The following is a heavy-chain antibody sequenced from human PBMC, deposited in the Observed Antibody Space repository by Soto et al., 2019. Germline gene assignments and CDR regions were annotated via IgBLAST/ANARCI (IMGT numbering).Heavy chain of an antibody. V-gene: IGHV4-4*02. CDR3: ARAGVPAAIYWFDP. CDR1: GGSISSSNW. Sequence: PSETLSLTCAVSGGSISSSNWWSWVRQPPGKGLEWIGEIYHSGSTNYNPSLKSRVTISVDKSKNQFSLKLSSVTAADTALYYCARAGVPAAIYWFDPWGQGTLVTVSS. D-gene: IGHD2-2*02. J-gene: IGHJ5*02. CDR2: IYHSGST.